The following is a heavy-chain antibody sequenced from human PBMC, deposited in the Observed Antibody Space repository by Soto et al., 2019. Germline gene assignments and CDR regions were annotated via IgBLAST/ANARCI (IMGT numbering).Heavy chain of an antibody. CDR3: AKVIAAGTYSDY. V-gene: IGHV3-23*01. CDR1: GFTFSSYA. D-gene: IGHD6-13*01. CDR2: ISGSGGGT. Sequence: VGSLRLSCAASGFTFSSYAMSWVRQAPGKGLEWVSAISGSGGGTYYADSVKGRFTISRDNSKNTLYLQMNSLRAEDTAVYYCAKVIAAGTYSDYWGQGTLVTVSS. J-gene: IGHJ4*02.